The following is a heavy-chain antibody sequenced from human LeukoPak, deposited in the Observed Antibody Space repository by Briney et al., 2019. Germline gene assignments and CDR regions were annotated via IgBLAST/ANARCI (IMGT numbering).Heavy chain of an antibody. CDR2: IIPILGIA. D-gene: IGHD2-2*02. CDR3: ARDNRKLGYCSSTSCYNLDY. Sequence: GASVKVSCKASGGTFSSYAISWVRQAPGQGLEWMGRIIPILGIANYAQKFQGRVTITADESTSTAYMELSSLRSEDTAVYYCARDNRKLGYCSSTSCYNLDYWGQGTLVTVSS. J-gene: IGHJ4*02. V-gene: IGHV1-69*04. CDR1: GGTFSSYA.